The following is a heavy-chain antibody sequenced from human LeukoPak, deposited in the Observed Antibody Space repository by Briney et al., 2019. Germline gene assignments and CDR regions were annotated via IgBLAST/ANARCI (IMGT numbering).Heavy chain of an antibody. CDR3: ARDAYSGGSCYAY. V-gene: IGHV3-7*01. D-gene: IGHD2-15*01. J-gene: IGHJ4*02. CDR2: INQDGSEK. Sequence: GGSLRLSCAVSGFTFSSYWMSWVRQAPGKGLEWAANINQDGSEKYYVDSLEGRFTISRDNAKNSLFLQMNSLRAEDTAVYYCARDAYSGGSCYAYWGQGTLVIVSS. CDR1: GFTFSSYW.